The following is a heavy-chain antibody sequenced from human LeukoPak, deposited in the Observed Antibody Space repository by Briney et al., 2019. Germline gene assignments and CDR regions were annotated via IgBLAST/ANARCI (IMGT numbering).Heavy chain of an antibody. CDR1: GFTFSSYA. V-gene: IGHV3-30-3*01. D-gene: IGHD4-17*01. Sequence: PGGSLRLSCAASGFTFSSYAMSWVRQAPGKGLEWVAVISYDGSNKYYADSVKGRFTISRDNSKNTLYLQMNSLRAEDTAVYYCARVGNTVTTFDYWGQGTLVTVSS. J-gene: IGHJ4*02. CDR3: ARVGNTVTTFDY. CDR2: ISYDGSNK.